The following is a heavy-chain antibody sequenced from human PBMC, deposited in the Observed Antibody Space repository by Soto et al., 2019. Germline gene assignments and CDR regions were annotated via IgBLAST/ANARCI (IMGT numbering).Heavy chain of an antibody. CDR3: AKSAATSWPTFDL. D-gene: IGHD2-2*01. Sequence: EVQVLESGGGSVQPGGSLRPSCAASGFSFFRHGMSWVRQAPGKGLEWVSTVSGSDGTTFYANSVKGRFTISRDNPKNTLYLQMNSLRAEDTALYYCAKSAATSWPTFDLWGQGTLVTVSS. CDR2: VSGSDGTT. V-gene: IGHV3-23*01. J-gene: IGHJ4*02. CDR1: GFSFFRHG.